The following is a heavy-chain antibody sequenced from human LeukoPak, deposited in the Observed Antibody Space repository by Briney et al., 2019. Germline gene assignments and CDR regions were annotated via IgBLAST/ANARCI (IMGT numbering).Heavy chain of an antibody. CDR1: GGTFSSYA. CDR2: IIPIFGTA. V-gene: IGHV1-69*05. CDR3: ARYCSSTSCYGH. Sequence: SVKVSCKASGGTFSSYAISWVRQAPGQGLEWMGGIIPIFGTANYAQKFQGRVTITTDESTSTAYMELSSLRAEDTAVYYCARYCSSTSCYGHWGQGTLVTVSS. D-gene: IGHD2-2*01. J-gene: IGHJ4*02.